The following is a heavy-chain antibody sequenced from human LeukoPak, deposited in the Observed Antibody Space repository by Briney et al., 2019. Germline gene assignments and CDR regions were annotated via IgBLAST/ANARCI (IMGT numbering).Heavy chain of an antibody. J-gene: IGHJ5*02. V-gene: IGHV4-61*08. Sequence: PSETLSLTCTVSGGSISSGDYYWSWIRQPPGKGLEWIGYIYYSGSTNYNPSLKSRVTISVDTSKNQFSLKLSSVTAADTAVYYCARHSPSRPLGYCSGGSCPNWFDPWGQGTLVTVSS. CDR3: ARHSPSRPLGYCSGGSCPNWFDP. CDR1: GGSISSGDYY. CDR2: IYYSGST. D-gene: IGHD2-15*01.